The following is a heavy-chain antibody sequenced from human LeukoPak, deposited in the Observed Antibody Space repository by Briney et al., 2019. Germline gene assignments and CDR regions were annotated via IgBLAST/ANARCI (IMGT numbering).Heavy chain of an antibody. Sequence: SETLSLTCTVPGGAISSYYWSWIRQPPGKGLEWIGYIYYSGSTNYNPSLKSRVTISVDTSKNQFSLKLSSVTAADTAVYYCARSHGDYHYGMDVWGQGTTVTVSS. J-gene: IGHJ6*02. D-gene: IGHD4-17*01. CDR3: ARSHGDYHYGMDV. CDR2: IYYSGST. CDR1: GGAISSYY. V-gene: IGHV4-59*01.